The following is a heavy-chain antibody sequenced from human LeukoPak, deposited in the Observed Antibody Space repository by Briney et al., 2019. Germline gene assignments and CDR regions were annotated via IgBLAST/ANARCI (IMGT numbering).Heavy chain of an antibody. CDR3: ARASILTGYHKYAEY. CDR2: IYSGGST. D-gene: IGHD3-9*01. CDR1: GFTASSNY. Sequence: PGGSLRLSCAASGFTASSNYMSWVRQAPGKGLEWVSVIYSGGSTYYADSVKGRFTISRDNSKNTLYLQMNSLRAEDTAVYYCARASILTGYHKYAEYWGQGTLVTVSS. V-gene: IGHV3-53*01. J-gene: IGHJ4*02.